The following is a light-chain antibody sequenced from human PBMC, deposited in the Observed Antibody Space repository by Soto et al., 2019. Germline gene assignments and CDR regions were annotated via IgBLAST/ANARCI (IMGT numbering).Light chain of an antibody. Sequence: EIVVKKSAATLSLYKGERATLSCRASQSVSSYLAWYQQKPGQAPRLLIYDASNRATGIPARFSGSGSGTDFTLTICSLEPDDFPVYYSQPSGRLIPFSEGTRPEVK. CDR3: QPSGRLIP. CDR2: DAS. J-gene: IGKJ5*01. V-gene: IGKV3-11*01. CDR1: QSVSSY.